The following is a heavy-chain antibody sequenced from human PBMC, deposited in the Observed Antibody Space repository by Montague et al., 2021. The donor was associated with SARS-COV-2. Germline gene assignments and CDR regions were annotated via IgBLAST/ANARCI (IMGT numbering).Heavy chain of an antibody. Sequence: SETLSLTCAVSSGSINYYYLSWIRQSPGKGLEWIGYIYYSGNTNYSPSLQSRVTISVDSSKTQFSLRLTSVTAADTAVYYCARHGGGCEFDGNNWCTDAFDVWGQGTVVTVSS. CDR2: IYYSGNT. CDR1: SGSINYYY. D-gene: IGHD5-24*01. V-gene: IGHV4-59*08. J-gene: IGHJ3*01. CDR3: ARHGGGCEFDGNNWCTDAFDV.